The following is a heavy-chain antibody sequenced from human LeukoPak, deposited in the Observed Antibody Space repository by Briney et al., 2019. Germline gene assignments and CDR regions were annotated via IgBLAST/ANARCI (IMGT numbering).Heavy chain of an antibody. D-gene: IGHD3-10*01. CDR2: ISSSSKYI. J-gene: IGHJ4*02. V-gene: IGHV3-21*01. CDR1: GFTFSNYH. CDR3: ASVWFGQPQPLDY. Sequence: GGSLRLSSAASGFTFSNYHMNWVPQAPGKGREWVSSISSSSKYIYYAGSVKGRFTISRDNAKKSLYLQMNSLRAEDTAVYYCASVWFGQPQPLDYWGQGTLVTVSS.